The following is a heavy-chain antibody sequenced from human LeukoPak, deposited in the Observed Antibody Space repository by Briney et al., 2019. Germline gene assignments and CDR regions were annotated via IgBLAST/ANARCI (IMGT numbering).Heavy chain of an antibody. J-gene: IGHJ4*02. CDR1: GYTFTSYY. Sequence: GASVKVSCKASGYTFTSYYMHWVRQAPGQGLEWMGIINPSGGSTSYAQKFQGRVTMTRDTFTSTVYMELSSLRSEDTAVYYCARSGVRGVIDYWGQGTLVTVSS. V-gene: IGHV1-46*01. CDR2: INPSGGST. D-gene: IGHD3-10*01. CDR3: ARSGVRGVIDY.